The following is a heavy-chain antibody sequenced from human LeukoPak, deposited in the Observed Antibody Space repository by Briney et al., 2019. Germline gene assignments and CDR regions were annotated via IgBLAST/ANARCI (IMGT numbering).Heavy chain of an antibody. CDR2: IYYSGST. D-gene: IGHD2-2*01. J-gene: IGHJ6*03. V-gene: IGHV4-31*03. Sequence: NPSETLSLTCTVSGGSISSGGYYWSWIRQHPGKGLEWIGYIYYSGSTYYNPSLKSRVTISVDTSKNQFSLKLSSVTAADTAVYYCARLVVPAARAYYYYYYMDVWGKGTTVTVSS. CDR1: GGSISSGGYY. CDR3: ARLVVPAARAYYYYYYMDV.